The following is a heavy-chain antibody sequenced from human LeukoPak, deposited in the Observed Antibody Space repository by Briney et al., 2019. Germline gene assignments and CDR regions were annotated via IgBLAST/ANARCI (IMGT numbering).Heavy chain of an antibody. V-gene: IGHV1-2*02. CDR1: GYTFTDYY. Sequence: GASVKVSCKASGYTFTDYYMHWVRQAPGQGLEWMGWTNPNSGGTNYAQKFQGRVAMTRDTSITTAYVELSRLRFDDTAVYYCARAPAGGKLRFFDYWGQGTLVTVSS. CDR2: TNPNSGGT. D-gene: IGHD3-3*01. CDR3: ARAPAGGKLRFFDY. J-gene: IGHJ4*02.